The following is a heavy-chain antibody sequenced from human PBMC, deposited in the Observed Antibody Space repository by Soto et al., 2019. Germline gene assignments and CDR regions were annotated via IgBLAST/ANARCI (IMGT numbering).Heavy chain of an antibody. CDR2: ISGGAAT. J-gene: IGHJ4*02. CDR3: AKGMHIAARPFFFDS. V-gene: IGHV3-23*01. Sequence: EVQLLESGGGLVQPGESLRLSCAASGFNFRSFAMNWVRQAPGKGLEWVSTISGGAATTYADSVKGRLTISRDNSKNTVSLQMNSLTAEDTAVYYCAKGMHIAARPFFFDSWGRGTLVTVSS. D-gene: IGHD6-6*01. CDR1: GFNFRSFA.